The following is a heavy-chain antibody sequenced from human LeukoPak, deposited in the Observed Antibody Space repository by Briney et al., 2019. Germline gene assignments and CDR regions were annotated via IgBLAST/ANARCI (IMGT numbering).Heavy chain of an antibody. V-gene: IGHV3-30*02. CDR3: VTVRLVAATSFDY. D-gene: IGHD1-26*01. Sequence: PGGSLRLSCATSGFTFKNYGMHWVRQAPGKGPEWVAFIRYDGSNKYYADSVKGRFTISRDNSKNTLYLQMNSLQTEDTAVYYCVTVRLVAATSFDYWGRGTLVTVSS. J-gene: IGHJ4*02. CDR1: GFTFKNYG. CDR2: IRYDGSNK.